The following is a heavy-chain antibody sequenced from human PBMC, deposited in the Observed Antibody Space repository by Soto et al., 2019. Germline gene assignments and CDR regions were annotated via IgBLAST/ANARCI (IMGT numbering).Heavy chain of an antibody. J-gene: IGHJ6*02. V-gene: IGHV1-69*02. Sequence: QVQLVQSGAGVKKPGSSVKVSCKASGGSFTTFIVTWVRQAPGQGLEWMGRIIPVLGVEYYAQKFQGRVTITADKSTNTAYMELSSLRSEDTAVYYCANSPNPGSATPSCYGMDVWGLGTTVTVSS. CDR1: GGSFTTFI. CDR3: ANSPNPGSATPSCYGMDV. D-gene: IGHD2-15*01. CDR2: IIPVLGVE.